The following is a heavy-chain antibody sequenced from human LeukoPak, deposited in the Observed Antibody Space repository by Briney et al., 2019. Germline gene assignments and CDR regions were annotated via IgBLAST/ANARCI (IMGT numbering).Heavy chain of an antibody. CDR1: GYTFTTYG. D-gene: IGHD5-18*01. CDR3: AREGFVRDTALDY. Sequence: ASVKISCKASGYTFTTYGLSWVRQAPGHGPQWMGWISGFNGDTNYAQNFQGRVTMTTDTSTNTAYMELRSLTSDDTAIYFCAREGFVRDTALDYWGQGTLVTVSA. J-gene: IGHJ4*02. V-gene: IGHV1-18*01. CDR2: ISGFNGDT.